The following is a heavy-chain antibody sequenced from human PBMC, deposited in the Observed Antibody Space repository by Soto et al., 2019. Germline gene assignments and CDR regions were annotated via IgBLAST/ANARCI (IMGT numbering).Heavy chain of an antibody. J-gene: IGHJ4*02. CDR2: ISYDGSNK. Sequence: VGSLRLSCAASGFTFSSYAMHWVRQAPGKGLEWVAVISYDGSNKYYADSVKGRFTISRDNSKNTLYLQMNSLRAEDTAVYYCARDLRLSPSGYPQWLATPSDYWGQGTLVTVSS. D-gene: IGHD6-19*01. CDR1: GFTFSSYA. CDR3: ARDLRLSPSGYPQWLATPSDY. V-gene: IGHV3-30-3*01.